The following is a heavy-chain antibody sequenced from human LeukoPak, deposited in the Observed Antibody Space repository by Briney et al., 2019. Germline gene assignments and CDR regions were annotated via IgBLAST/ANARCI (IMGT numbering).Heavy chain of an antibody. J-gene: IGHJ3*02. D-gene: IGHD4-23*01. CDR3: VRKAVYGSSAFDI. V-gene: IGHV3-74*01. Sequence: GGSLTLSCAASGFTFSTYWMDWVRQAPGKGLVWASRIHTDGSRTIYADSVKGRFAISRDNAKSTLYMQMNSLRGDDTAVYYCVRKAVYGSSAFDIWGQGTMVTVSS. CDR2: IHTDGSRT. CDR1: GFTFSTYW.